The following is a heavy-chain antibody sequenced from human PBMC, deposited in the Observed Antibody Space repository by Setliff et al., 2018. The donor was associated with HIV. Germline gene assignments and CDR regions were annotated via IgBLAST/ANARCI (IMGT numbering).Heavy chain of an antibody. D-gene: IGHD3-22*01. J-gene: IGHJ4*02. V-gene: IGHV4-38-2*02. Sequence: PSETLSLTCDVSGFSISSRYYWGWIRQSPGKGLEWIGNIYHTGSSYYNPSLNDRATISLDTSKNQFSLKLNSVTAADTAVYYRARDVLDLVISVDGFWGQGIPVTVSS. CDR3: ARDVLDLVISVDGF. CDR1: GFSISSRYY. CDR2: IYHTGSS.